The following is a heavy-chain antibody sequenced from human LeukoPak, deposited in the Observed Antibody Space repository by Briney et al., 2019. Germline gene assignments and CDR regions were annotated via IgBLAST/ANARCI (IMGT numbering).Heavy chain of an antibody. Sequence: GGSLRLSCAAYGLTFNTYWMNWVRQAPGKGLEWVANTSPDGNEKYYADFVKGRFSIFRDNANSILYLQMNSLRAEDTAVYYCARAVSNYYFWYFDLWGRGTLVTVSS. D-gene: IGHD4-11*01. V-gene: IGHV3-7*01. J-gene: IGHJ2*01. CDR2: TSPDGNEK. CDR1: GLTFNTYW. CDR3: ARAVSNYYFWYFDL.